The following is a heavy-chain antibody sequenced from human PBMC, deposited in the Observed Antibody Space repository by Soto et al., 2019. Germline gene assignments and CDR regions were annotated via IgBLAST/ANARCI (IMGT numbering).Heavy chain of an antibody. CDR3: ARSVEQWLSLDAFDI. D-gene: IGHD6-19*01. V-gene: IGHV3-33*01. CDR2: IWYDGSNK. Sequence: GGSLRLSCAASGFIFSTYGMHWVRQAPGKGLEWVAVIWYDGSNKYYADSVKGRFTISRDNSKNTLYLQMNSLRAEDTAVYYCARSVEQWLSLDAFDIWGHGTIGTVSS. J-gene: IGHJ3*02. CDR1: GFIFSTYG.